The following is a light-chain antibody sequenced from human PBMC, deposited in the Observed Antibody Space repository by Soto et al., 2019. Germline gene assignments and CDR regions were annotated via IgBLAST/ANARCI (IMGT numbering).Light chain of an antibody. CDR2: WAS. Sequence: DIVMTQSPGSLAVSLGERATINCKSSQTVLYSSNNKNYLAWYQQKPGQPPKLLIYWASTRESGVPDRFSGSGSVTDFALTINNLQAEDVAVYYCHQYYLTPYTFGQGTKLELK. CDR1: QTVLYSSNNKNY. V-gene: IGKV4-1*01. CDR3: HQYYLTPYT. J-gene: IGKJ2*01.